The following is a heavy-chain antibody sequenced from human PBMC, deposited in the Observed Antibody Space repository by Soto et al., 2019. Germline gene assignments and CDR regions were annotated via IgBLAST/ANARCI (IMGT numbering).Heavy chain of an antibody. CDR1: GGTFSSYA. J-gene: IGHJ5*02. CDR3: ARAPGVVVAATLGWFDP. Sequence: QVQLVQSGAEVKKPGSSVKVSCKASGGTFSSYAISWVRQAPGQGLEWMGGIIPIFGTANYAQKFQGRVTIIADKSTSTAYMELSSLRSEDTAVYYCARAPGVVVAATLGWFDPWGQGTLVTVSS. CDR2: IIPIFGTA. D-gene: IGHD2-15*01. V-gene: IGHV1-69*06.